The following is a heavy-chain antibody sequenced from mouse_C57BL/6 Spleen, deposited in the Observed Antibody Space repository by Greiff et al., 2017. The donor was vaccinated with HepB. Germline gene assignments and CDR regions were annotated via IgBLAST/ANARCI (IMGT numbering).Heavy chain of an antibody. D-gene: IGHD1-1*01. CDR2: INPSSGYT. J-gene: IGHJ2*01. V-gene: IGHV1-4*01. CDR1: GYTFTSYT. Sequence: VQLQQSGAELARPGASVKMSCKASGYTFTSYTMHWVKQRPGQGLEWIGYINPSSGYTKYNQKFKDKATLTADKSSSKAYMQLSSLTSEDSAVYYFARPNYGSNYFDYWGQCTTLTVSS. CDR3: ARPNYGSNYFDY.